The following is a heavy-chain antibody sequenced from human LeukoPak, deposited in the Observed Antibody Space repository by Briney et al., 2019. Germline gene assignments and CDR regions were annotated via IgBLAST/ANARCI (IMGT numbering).Heavy chain of an antibody. CDR2: ISGSGGST. Sequence: GASLRLSCAASGFTFSSYAMSWVRQAPGKWLEWVAAISGSGGSTYYADSVQGRLTISRDNSKNTLYPQMNSPGGEDTAVYNCAKVASGSWYVCYYYGMDGWGEGTTVAVSS. CDR3: AKVASGSWYVCYYYGMDG. D-gene: IGHD6-13*01. V-gene: IGHV3-23*01. J-gene: IGHJ6*01. CDR1: GFTFSSYA.